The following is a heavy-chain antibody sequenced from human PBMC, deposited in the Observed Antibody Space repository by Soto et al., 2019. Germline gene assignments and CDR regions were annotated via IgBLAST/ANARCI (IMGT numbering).Heavy chain of an antibody. CDR1: GGSISRYY. CDR2: IYYSGST. V-gene: IGHV4-59*08. D-gene: IGHD2-15*01. CDR3: ARHLVVVAATHWFDP. J-gene: IGHJ5*02. Sequence: SETLSLTCTVSGGSISRYYWSWIRQPPGKGLERIGYIYYSGSTNYNPSHKSRVTISVDTSKNQFSLKLSSVTAADTAVYYCARHLVVVAATHWFDPWGQGTLVTVSS.